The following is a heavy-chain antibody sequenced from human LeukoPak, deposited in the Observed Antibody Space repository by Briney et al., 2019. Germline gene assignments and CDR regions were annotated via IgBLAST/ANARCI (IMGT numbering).Heavy chain of an antibody. CDR3: ARDLIVVVPAAPLEYYYYGMDV. Sequence: ASVKVSCKASGDTFSSYAINWVRQAPGQGLEWMGWIIPIYGNTKYAQKFQGRVTVTRDTSTSTAYMELSSLRSEGTAVYYCARDLIVVVPAAPLEYYYYGMDVWGKGPTVTVSS. CDR2: IIPIYGNT. J-gene: IGHJ6*04. V-gene: IGHV1-69*05. CDR1: GDTFSSYA. D-gene: IGHD2-2*01.